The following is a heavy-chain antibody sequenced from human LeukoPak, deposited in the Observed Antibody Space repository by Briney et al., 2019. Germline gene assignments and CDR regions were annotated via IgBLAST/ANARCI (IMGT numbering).Heavy chain of an antibody. Sequence: TGGSLRLSCAASGFTFSRFWMNWVRQATGKGLEWVATIKQDGSEKYYVDSVEGRFTVSKDNAKNSLHLQLNSLGAEDTAVYYCARDSCFDYWGQGTLVTVSS. J-gene: IGHJ4*02. CDR2: IKQDGSEK. CDR3: ARDSCFDY. V-gene: IGHV3-7*04. CDR1: GFTFSRFW.